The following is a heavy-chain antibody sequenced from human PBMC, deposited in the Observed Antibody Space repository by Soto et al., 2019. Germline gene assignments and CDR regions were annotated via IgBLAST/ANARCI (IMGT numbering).Heavy chain of an antibody. J-gene: IGHJ5*02. CDR1: GFTFGYNA. CDR2: IRSKAYGGTT. CDR3: TRYFNWFDP. Sequence: GESLRLSCTASGFTFGYNAMSWVRQAPGKGLEWVGFIRSKAYGGTTEYAASVKGRFTISRDDSKSIAYLQMNSLKTEDTAVYYCTRYFNWFDPWGQGTLVTVSS. V-gene: IGHV3-49*04.